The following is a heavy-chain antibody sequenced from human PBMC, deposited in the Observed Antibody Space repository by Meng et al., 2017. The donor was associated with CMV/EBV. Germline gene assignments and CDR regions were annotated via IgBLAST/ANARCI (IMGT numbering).Heavy chain of an antibody. J-gene: IGHJ6*02. Sequence: SVKVSCKASGGTFSSYAISWVRQAPGQGLEWMGGIIPILGIANYAQKFQGRVTITADKSTSTAYTELSSLRSEDTAVYYCARGRDDFWSGYSGDYYGMDVWGQGTTVTVS. D-gene: IGHD3-3*01. V-gene: IGHV1-69*10. CDR3: ARGRDDFWSGYSGDYYGMDV. CDR1: GGTFSSYA. CDR2: IIPILGIA.